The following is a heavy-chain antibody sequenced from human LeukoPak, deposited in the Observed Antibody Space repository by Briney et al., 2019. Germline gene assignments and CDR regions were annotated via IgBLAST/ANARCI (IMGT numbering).Heavy chain of an antibody. J-gene: IGHJ4*02. D-gene: IGHD4-17*01. Sequence: GGSLRLSCAASGFTFSTYAMSWVRQAPGKGLEWVSTISGSGGSTYYADSVKGRFTISRGNSKNTLYLQMNSLRAEDTAVYYCARSSDGDYYYYFDYWGQGTLVTVSS. V-gene: IGHV3-23*01. CDR2: ISGSGGST. CDR1: GFTFSTYA. CDR3: ARSSDGDYYYYFDY.